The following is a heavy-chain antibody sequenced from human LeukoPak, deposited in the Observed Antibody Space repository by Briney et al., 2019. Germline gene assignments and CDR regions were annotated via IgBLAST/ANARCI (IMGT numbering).Heavy chain of an antibody. Sequence: SETLSPTCTVSGGSMSSYYWTWIRQPPGKGLEWIGYVYSSGSTNYNPSLKSRVTISVDTSKNQFSLKLSSVTAADTAVYYCAGRHTGTFEYWGQGALVTVSS. D-gene: IGHD5-18*01. CDR3: AGRHTGTFEY. CDR1: GGSMSSYY. J-gene: IGHJ4*02. V-gene: IGHV4-59*01. CDR2: VYSSGST.